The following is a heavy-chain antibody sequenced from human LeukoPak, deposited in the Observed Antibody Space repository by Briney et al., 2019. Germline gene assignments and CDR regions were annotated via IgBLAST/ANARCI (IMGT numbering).Heavy chain of an antibody. CDR1: GFTFDDYA. D-gene: IGHD6-13*01. J-gene: IGHJ4*02. V-gene: IGHV3-9*01. CDR3: AKGPGIAASYYFDY. Sequence: GGSLRLSCAASGFTFDDYAMHWVRHAPGKGLEWVSGISWNSGSIGYADSVKGRFTISRDNSKNTLYLQMNSLRAEDTAVYYCAKGPGIAASYYFDYWGQGTLVTVSS. CDR2: ISWNSGSI.